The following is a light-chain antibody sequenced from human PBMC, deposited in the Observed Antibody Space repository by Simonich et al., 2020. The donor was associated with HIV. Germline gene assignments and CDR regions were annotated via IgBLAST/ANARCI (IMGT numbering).Light chain of an antibody. CDR3: QQYYSTPIT. J-gene: IGKJ5*01. CDR2: WAP. CDR1: QTFLYSSNNKNY. V-gene: IGKV4-1*01. Sequence: DIVMTQSPDSLAVSLGERATINCKSSQTFLYSSNNKNYLAWYQQKPGQPPKLLIYWAPTRQSGVPDRFSGSGSGTDFTLTISSLQAEDVAVYYCQQYYSTPITFGQGTRLEIK.